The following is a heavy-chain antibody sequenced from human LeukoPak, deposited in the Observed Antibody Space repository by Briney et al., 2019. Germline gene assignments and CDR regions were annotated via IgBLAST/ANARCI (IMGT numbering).Heavy chain of an antibody. Sequence: GGSLRLSCAASGFTVSSNYMNWVRQAPGMGLEWVSVIYRDGSTYYIDSVKGRFTISRDNSKNTVYLQMHSLRTEDTAVYYCARDLFGADTEMGAWGQGTLVTVSS. CDR2: IYRDGST. J-gene: IGHJ5*02. D-gene: IGHD3-10*01. V-gene: IGHV3-53*01. CDR3: ARDLFGADTEMGA. CDR1: GFTVSSNY.